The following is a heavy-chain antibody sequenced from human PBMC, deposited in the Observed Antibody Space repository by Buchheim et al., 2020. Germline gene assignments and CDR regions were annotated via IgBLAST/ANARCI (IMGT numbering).Heavy chain of an antibody. V-gene: IGHV3-23*01. J-gene: IGHJ5*02. CDR1: GFTFSSYA. Sequence: EMQLLESGGGLVQPGGSLRLSCAASGFTFSSYAMSWVRQAPGKGLEWVSAISGSGGSTYYADSVKGRFTISRDNSKHTLYLQMNSLRAEDTAVYYCAKGLYGSGSSPNWFDPWGQGTL. CDR3: AKGLYGSGSSPNWFDP. D-gene: IGHD3-10*01. CDR2: ISGSGGST.